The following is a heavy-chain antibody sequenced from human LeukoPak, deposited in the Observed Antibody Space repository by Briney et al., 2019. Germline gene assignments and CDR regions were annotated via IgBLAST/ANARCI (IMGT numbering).Heavy chain of an antibody. CDR2: IYYSGST. CDR1: GGSISSYY. J-gene: IGHJ4*02. Sequence: SETLSLTCTVSGGSISSYYWSWIRQPPGKRLEYIGYIYYSGSTNYNPSLKSRVTISVDTSKNQFSLKLSSVTAADTAVYYCARDSTMVRGAIGLDYWGQGTLVTVSS. V-gene: IGHV4-59*01. D-gene: IGHD3-10*01. CDR3: ARDSTMVRGAIGLDY.